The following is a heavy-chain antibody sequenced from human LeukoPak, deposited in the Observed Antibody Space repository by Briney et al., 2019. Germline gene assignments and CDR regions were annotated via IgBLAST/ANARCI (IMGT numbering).Heavy chain of an antibody. V-gene: IGHV4-4*07. CDR2: IYTSGST. Sequence: SETLSLTCTVSGGSISSYDWSWIRQAAGKGLEWIGRIYTSGSTNYNPSLKSRVTMSVDTSKNQFSLKLSSVTAADTAVYFCARAKDSSGYLLLDALDIWGQGTMVTVSS. CDR1: GGSISSYD. J-gene: IGHJ3*02. D-gene: IGHD3-22*01. CDR3: ARAKDSSGYLLLDALDI.